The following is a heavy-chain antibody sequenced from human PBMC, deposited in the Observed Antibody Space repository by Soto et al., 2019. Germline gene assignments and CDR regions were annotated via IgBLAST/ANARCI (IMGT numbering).Heavy chain of an antibody. CDR3: KRESNCDYQWGYHYGMDV. Sequence: QVQLVQTGAEVKKPGSSVKVSCKASGGTFSRHGISWVRQAPGQGLEWMGGIITMYGKANYAKKFQGRGTITEDESTRTGYKELSSMSADHTAVYYGKRESNCDYQWGYHYGMDVWGQRTTVTVSS. CDR1: GGTFSRHG. D-gene: IGHD4-17*01. CDR2: IITMYGKA. J-gene: IGHJ6*02. V-gene: IGHV1-69*01.